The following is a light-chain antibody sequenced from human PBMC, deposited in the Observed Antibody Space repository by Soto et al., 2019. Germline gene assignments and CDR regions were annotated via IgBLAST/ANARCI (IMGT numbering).Light chain of an antibody. J-gene: IGKJ3*01. V-gene: IGKV3-20*01. CDR2: GAS. CDR3: QQYDYSPFT. CDR1: QSVRSRF. Sequence: ETVLTQFPGTLSLSPGERATISCRASQSVRSRFLAWYQHKPGQAPRLLIYGASSRATGIPDRFSGSGSGTDFTLTISRLEPDDFAVYYCQQYDYSPFTFGPGTKVEIK.